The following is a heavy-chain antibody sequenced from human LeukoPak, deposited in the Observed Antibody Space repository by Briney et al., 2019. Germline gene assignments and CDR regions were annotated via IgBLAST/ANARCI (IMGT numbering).Heavy chain of an antibody. CDR2: IYYSGST. V-gene: IGHV4-31*03. CDR3: AKGGIAAAHHYYFDY. D-gene: IGHD6-13*01. CDR1: GGSISSGGYY. J-gene: IGHJ4*02. Sequence: SETLSLTCTVSGGSISSGGYYWSWIRQHPGKGLEWIGYIYYSGSTYYNPSLKSRVTISVDTSKNQFSLKLSSVTAADTAVYYCAKGGIAAAHHYYFDYWGQGTLVTVSS.